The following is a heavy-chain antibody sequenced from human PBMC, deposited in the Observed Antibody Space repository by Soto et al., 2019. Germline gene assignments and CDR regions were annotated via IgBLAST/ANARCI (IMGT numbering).Heavy chain of an antibody. Sequence: SAEVTCEACGASLSRDSLRWLRQAPGQGLEWMGGIIPIFGTANYAQKFQGRVTITADESTSTAYMELSSLRSEDTAVYYCARGSHRDGYTLDYWGQGNLVTRSS. V-gene: IGHV1-69*13. J-gene: IGHJ4*02. CDR2: IIPIFGTA. CDR1: GASLSRDS. D-gene: IGHD5-12*01. CDR3: ARGSHRDGYTLDY.